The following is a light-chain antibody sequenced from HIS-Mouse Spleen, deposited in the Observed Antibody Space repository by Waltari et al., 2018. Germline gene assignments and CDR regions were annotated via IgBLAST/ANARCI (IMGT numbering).Light chain of an antibody. Sequence: QSALTQPPSASGSPGQSVTISCTGTSSDVGGYNYVSWYQQHPGKAPKLMMYAVSKRPSGVPDRFSGSKSGNTASLTVSGLQAEDEAYYYCSSYAGSNNYVFGTGTKVTVL. CDR2: AVS. J-gene: IGLJ1*01. CDR3: SSYAGSNNYV. CDR1: SSDVGGYNY. V-gene: IGLV2-8*01.